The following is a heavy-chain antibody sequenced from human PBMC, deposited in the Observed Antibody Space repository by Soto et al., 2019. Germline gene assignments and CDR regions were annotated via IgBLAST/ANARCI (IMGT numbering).Heavy chain of an antibody. J-gene: IGHJ5*02. D-gene: IGHD3-22*01. CDR3: ARDRHYYHSRAHTRWFDP. Sequence: SETLSLTCTVSGGSISSYYWSWIRQPPGKGLEWIGYIYYSGSTNYNPSLKSRVTISVDTSKNQFSLKLSSVTAADTAVYYCARDRHYYHSRAHTRWFDPWGQGNLVTVSS. V-gene: IGHV4-59*01. CDR2: IYYSGST. CDR1: GGSISSYY.